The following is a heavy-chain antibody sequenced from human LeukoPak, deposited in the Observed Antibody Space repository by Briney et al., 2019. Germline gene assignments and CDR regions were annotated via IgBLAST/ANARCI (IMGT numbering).Heavy chain of an antibody. J-gene: IGHJ4*02. CDR2: ISGSGGST. CDR3: AKDEAIAAAGTGDY. V-gene: IGHV3-23*01. CDR1: GFTFSSYA. D-gene: IGHD6-13*01. Sequence: PGGSLRLSCAASGFTFSSYAMSWVRQAPGKGLKWVSAISGSGGSTYYADSVKGRFTISRDNSKNTLYLQMNSLRAEDTAVYYCAKDEAIAAAGTGDYWGQGTLVTVSS.